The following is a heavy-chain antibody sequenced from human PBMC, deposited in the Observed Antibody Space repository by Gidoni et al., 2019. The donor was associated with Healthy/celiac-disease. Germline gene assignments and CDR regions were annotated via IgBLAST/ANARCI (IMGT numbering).Heavy chain of an antibody. CDR2: ISYDGSNK. D-gene: IGHD3-22*01. J-gene: IGHJ3*02. Sequence: QVQLVESGGGVVQPGRSLRLSCAASGFTFSSYGMHWVRQAPGKGLEWVAVISYDGSNKYYADSVKGRFTISRDNSKNTLYLQMNSLRAEDTAVYYCAKGTITMIVVRDAFDIWGQGTMVTVSS. V-gene: IGHV3-30*18. CDR1: GFTFSSYG. CDR3: AKGTITMIVVRDAFDI.